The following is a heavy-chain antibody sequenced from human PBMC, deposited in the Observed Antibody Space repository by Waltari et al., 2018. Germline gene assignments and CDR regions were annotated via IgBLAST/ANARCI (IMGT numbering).Heavy chain of an antibody. Sequence: QVQLVESGGGVVQPGRSLRLSCAASGFTFISYGMHWVPLAPGKGLEWVAVIWYDGSNKYYADSVKGRFTISRDNSKNTLYLQMNSLRAEDTAVYYCAKDLGGYDSSGYIDYWGQGTLVTVSS. V-gene: IGHV3-33*06. CDR3: AKDLGGYDSSGYIDY. D-gene: IGHD3-22*01. CDR1: GFTFISYG. J-gene: IGHJ4*02. CDR2: IWYDGSNK.